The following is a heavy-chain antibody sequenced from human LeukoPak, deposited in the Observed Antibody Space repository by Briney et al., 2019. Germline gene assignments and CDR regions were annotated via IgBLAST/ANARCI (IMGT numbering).Heavy chain of an antibody. V-gene: IGHV4-34*01. D-gene: IGHD3-10*01. CDR1: GGSFSGYY. CDR3: ARQGGRWFGDNYYMDV. J-gene: IGHJ6*03. Sequence: SETLSLTCAVYGGSFSGYYWSWFRQPPGKWLEWIGEINHSGSTNYNPSLKSRVTISVDTSKNQFSLKLSSVTAADTAVYYCARQGGRWFGDNYYMDVWGKGTTVTISS. CDR2: INHSGST.